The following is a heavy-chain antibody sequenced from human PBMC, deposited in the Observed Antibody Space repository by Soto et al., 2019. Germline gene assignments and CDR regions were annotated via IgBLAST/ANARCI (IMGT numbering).Heavy chain of an antibody. Sequence: GGSLRLSCAASGFTFSSYAMHWVRQAPGMGLEWVAVISYDGSNKYYADSVKGRFTISRDNSKNTLYLQMNSLRAEDTAVYYCAREQEEYYYYGMEVWGQGTTVTVSS. CDR1: GFTFSSYA. J-gene: IGHJ6*02. CDR2: ISYDGSNK. V-gene: IGHV3-30-3*01. CDR3: AREQEEYYYYGMEV.